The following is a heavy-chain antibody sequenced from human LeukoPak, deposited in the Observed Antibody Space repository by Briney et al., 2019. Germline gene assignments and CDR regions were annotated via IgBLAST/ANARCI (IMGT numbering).Heavy chain of an antibody. CDR3: AKRGEDPVDLDY. J-gene: IGHJ4*02. V-gene: IGHV3-23*01. D-gene: IGHD3-16*01. CDR1: GVTFSSHA. CDR2: ITGSGDRT. Sequence: AGGSLRLSCGVSGVTFSSHAMNWVRQASGKGLEWVAAITGSGDRTFYTDSVRGRFTVSRDNSKNTLYLRMNGLRAEDTAVYYCAKRGEDPVDLDYWGQGTLVTVSS.